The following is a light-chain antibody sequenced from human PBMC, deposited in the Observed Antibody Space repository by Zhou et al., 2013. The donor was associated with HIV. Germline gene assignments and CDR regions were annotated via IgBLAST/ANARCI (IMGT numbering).Light chain of an antibody. V-gene: IGKV1-27*01. J-gene: IGKJ4*01. CDR2: TAS. Sequence: IQLTQSPSPLSASVGDRVTIDCRTSQSITNYLNWYQQKPGKAPKLLIYTASTLQSGVPSRFSGSGSGTDFTLTISSLQPEDVATYYCQQYDNLPLTFGGGTKVEIK. CDR1: QSITNY. CDR3: QQYDNLPLT.